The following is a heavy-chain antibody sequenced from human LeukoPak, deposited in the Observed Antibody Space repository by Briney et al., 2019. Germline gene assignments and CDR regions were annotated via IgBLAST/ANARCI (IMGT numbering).Heavy chain of an antibody. CDR2: IYYSGST. CDR3: ARRMTTVTSTIGYYFDY. D-gene: IGHD4-11*01. CDR1: GGSISSYY. J-gene: IGHJ4*02. Sequence: SETLPLTCTVSGGSISSYYWSWIRQPPGKGLEWIGSIYYSGSTYYNPSLKSRVTISVDTSKNQFSLKLSSVTAADTAVYYCARRMTTVTSTIGYYFDYWGQGTLVTVSS. V-gene: IGHV4-59*05.